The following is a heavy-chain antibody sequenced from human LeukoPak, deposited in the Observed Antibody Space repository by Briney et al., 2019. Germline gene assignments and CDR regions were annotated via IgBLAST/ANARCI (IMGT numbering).Heavy chain of an antibody. CDR3: AKGIDFWTATDY. J-gene: IGHJ4*02. CDR1: GLTFSSYA. CDR2: ISGSGGST. Sequence: PGGSLRLPCAASGLTFSSYAMSWVRQAPGKGLEWVSAISGSGGSTYYADSVKGRFTISRDNSKNTLYLQMNSLRAEDTAVYYCAKGIDFWTATDYWGQGTLVTVSS. V-gene: IGHV3-23*01. D-gene: IGHD3-3*01.